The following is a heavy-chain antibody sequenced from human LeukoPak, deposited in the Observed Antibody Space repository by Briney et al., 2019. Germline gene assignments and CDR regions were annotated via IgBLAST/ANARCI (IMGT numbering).Heavy chain of an antibody. Sequence: SETLSLTCSVSGGSMSDSYWYWIRHSAATGMEWIGRIHAIGSTNYNPFLESRVIMSLDMSKRQFSLTLSAVTAADTATYYCARILDRDVWGQGTLVIVSP. CDR1: GGSMSDSY. CDR3: ARILDRDV. V-gene: IGHV4-4*07. CDR2: IHAIGST. D-gene: IGHD3-22*01. J-gene: IGHJ3*01.